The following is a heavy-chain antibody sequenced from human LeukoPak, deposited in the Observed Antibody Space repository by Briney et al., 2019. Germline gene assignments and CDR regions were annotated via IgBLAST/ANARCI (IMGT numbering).Heavy chain of an antibody. CDR3: ASSWIQLWPTTY. CDR2: INSDGSST. Sequence: GGSLRLSCAASGFTFSSYWMHWVRQAPGKGLVWVSRINSDGSSTSYADSVKGRFTISRDNAKKTLYLQMNSLRAEDTAVYYCASSWIQLWPTTYWGQGTLVTVSS. D-gene: IGHD5-18*01. CDR1: GFTFSSYW. V-gene: IGHV3-74*01. J-gene: IGHJ4*02.